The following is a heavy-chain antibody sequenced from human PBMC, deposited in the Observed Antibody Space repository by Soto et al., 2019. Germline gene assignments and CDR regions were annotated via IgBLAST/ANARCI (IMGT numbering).Heavy chain of an antibody. Sequence: SETLSLTCTVSGGSISSYYWSWIRQPPGKGLEWIGDIYYSGSTNYNPSLKSRVTISVDTSKNQFSLKLSSVTAADTAVYYCARADAGSGNIDYWGQGTLVTVSS. J-gene: IGHJ4*02. CDR3: ARADAGSGNIDY. D-gene: IGHD2-15*01. CDR1: GGSISSYY. V-gene: IGHV4-59*12. CDR2: IYYSGST.